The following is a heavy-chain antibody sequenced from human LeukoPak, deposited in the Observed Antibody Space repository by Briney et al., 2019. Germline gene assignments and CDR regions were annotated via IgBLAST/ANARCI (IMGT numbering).Heavy chain of an antibody. J-gene: IGHJ6*02. V-gene: IGHV3-48*01. Sequence: GGSLRLSCAASGFTFSSYSMNWVRQAPGKGLEWVSYISSSSSTIYYADSVKGRFTISRDNAKNSLYLQMNSLRAEDTAVYYYARDEYYYDSSGYPEAPNYYYGMDVWGQGTTVTVSS. D-gene: IGHD3-22*01. CDR1: GFTFSSYS. CDR2: ISSSSSTI. CDR3: ARDEYYYDSSGYPEAPNYYYGMDV.